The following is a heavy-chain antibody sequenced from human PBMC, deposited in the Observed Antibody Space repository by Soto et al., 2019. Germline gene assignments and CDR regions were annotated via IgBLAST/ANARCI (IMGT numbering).Heavy chain of an antibody. D-gene: IGHD3-22*01. CDR2: IVVGSGNT. J-gene: IGHJ3*02. CDR3: AADRITMIVVANYDAFDI. V-gene: IGHV1-58*01. CDR1: GFTFTSSA. Sequence: SVKVSCKASGFTFTSSAVQWVRQARGQRLEWIGWIVVGSGNTNYAQKFQERVTITRDISTSTAYMELSSLRSEDTALYYCAADRITMIVVANYDAFDIWGQGTMVTVSS.